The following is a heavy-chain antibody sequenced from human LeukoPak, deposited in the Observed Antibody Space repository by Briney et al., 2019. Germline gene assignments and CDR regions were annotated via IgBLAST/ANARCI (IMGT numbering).Heavy chain of an antibody. V-gene: IGHV4-61*02. D-gene: IGHD2-15*01. CDR3: ARYCSGSSCYSWGYYFDY. Sequence: SQTLSLTCTVSGGSISSGSYYWNWIRQPAGKGLEWIGRIYSSGSTNYNPSLKSRVTMSVDTSKNQFSLKLSSVTAADTAMYCCARYCSGSSCYSWGYYFDYWGQGTLVTVSS. J-gene: IGHJ4*02. CDR1: GGSISSGSYY. CDR2: IYSSGST.